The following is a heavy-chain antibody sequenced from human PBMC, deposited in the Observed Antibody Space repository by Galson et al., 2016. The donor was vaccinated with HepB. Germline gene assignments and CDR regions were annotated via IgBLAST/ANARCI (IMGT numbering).Heavy chain of an antibody. D-gene: IGHD7-27*01. CDR2: ANYSGNT. CDR1: GRSVSRGSYY. Sequence: SETLSLTCTVSGRSVSRGSYYWGWIRQPPGKGLEWIGSANYSGNTYYNPTLKSRVTISIDASKNQVSLKLTSVTVADTDVYYCASTWGYWGQGTLVTVSS. CDR3: ASTWGY. V-gene: IGHV4-39*07. J-gene: IGHJ4*02.